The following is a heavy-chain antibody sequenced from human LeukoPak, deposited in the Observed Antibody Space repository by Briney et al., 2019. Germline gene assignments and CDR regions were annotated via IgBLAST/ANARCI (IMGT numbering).Heavy chain of an antibody. V-gene: IGHV4-34*01. J-gene: IGHJ5*02. D-gene: IGHD1-26*01. Sequence: SETLSLTCAVYGGSFSGYYWSWIRQPPGKGLEWIGEINHSGSTNYNPSLKSRVTISVDTSKNQFSLKLSSMTAADTAVYYCARGLGGSYLFGDANWFDPWGQGTLVTVSS. CDR3: ARGLGGSYLFGDANWFDP. CDR2: INHSGST. CDR1: GGSFSGYY.